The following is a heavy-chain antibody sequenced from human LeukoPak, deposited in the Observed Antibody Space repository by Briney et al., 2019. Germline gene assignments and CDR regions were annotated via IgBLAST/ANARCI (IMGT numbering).Heavy chain of an antibody. V-gene: IGHV3-9*01. CDR1: GFTFSSYA. J-gene: IGHJ3*02. D-gene: IGHD3-16*01. CDR3: AKDLRRAGLIDENEAFDI. Sequence: PGGSLRLSCAASGFTFSSYAMGWVRQAPGKGLEWVSGISWNSGSIGYADSVKGRFTISRDNAKNSLYLQMNSLRAEDTALYYCAKDLRRAGLIDENEAFDIWGQGTMVTVSS. CDR2: ISWNSGSI.